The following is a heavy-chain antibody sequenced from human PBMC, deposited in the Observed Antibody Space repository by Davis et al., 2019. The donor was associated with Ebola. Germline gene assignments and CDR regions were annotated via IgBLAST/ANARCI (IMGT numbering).Heavy chain of an antibody. V-gene: IGHV3-30*18. CDR1: GFTFSSYG. CDR3: AKDRRRDGYSLNY. D-gene: IGHD5-24*01. Sequence: GESLKISCAASGFTFSSYGMHWVRQAPGKGLEWVAVISYDGGNKYYADSVKGRFTISRDNSKNTLYLQMNSLRAEDTAVYYCAKDRRRDGYSLNYWGQGTLVTVSS. J-gene: IGHJ4*02. CDR2: ISYDGGNK.